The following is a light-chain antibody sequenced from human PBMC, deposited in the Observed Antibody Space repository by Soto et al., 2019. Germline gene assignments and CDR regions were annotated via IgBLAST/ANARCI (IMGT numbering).Light chain of an antibody. CDR3: QQYDILPIT. CDR1: QDINIY. V-gene: IGKV1-33*01. CDR2: DAS. J-gene: IGKJ5*01. Sequence: DIPITQPPSSLFASFGDSVPITCQATQDINIYLNWYQQKPGKAPNPLIYDASNLEIGVPSRFSGSGSGTHFTFTISSLQTEDIGTYYCQQYDILPITFGRGTRLEI.